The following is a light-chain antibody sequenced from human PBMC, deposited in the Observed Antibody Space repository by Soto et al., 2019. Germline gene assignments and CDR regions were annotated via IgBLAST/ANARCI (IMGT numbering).Light chain of an antibody. V-gene: IGKV1-6*01. J-gene: IGKJ1*01. Sequence: IQLTQSPSSLSASVGERVTITCRASQAIRDDLAWYQQKPGRAPNLLIYAASNLHGGVPSRFSGSGSGTDFTLTISSLQPEDFATYYCLQDYNYPRTFCQGTKVEI. CDR1: QAIRDD. CDR2: AAS. CDR3: LQDYNYPRT.